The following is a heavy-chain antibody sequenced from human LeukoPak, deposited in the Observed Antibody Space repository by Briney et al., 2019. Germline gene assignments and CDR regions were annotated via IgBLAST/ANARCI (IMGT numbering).Heavy chain of an antibody. CDR1: GFTFSDHY. D-gene: IGHD3-3*02. Sequence: GGSLRLSCAASGFTFSDHYMSWIRQAPGKGLEWLSYISTSNDFIYYADSVKGRFTISRDNAKNSLFLQMNSLRAEDTAVYYCARHFTRSLDYRGQGTLVTVSS. V-gene: IGHV3-11*01. CDR3: ARHFTRSLDY. CDR2: ISTSNDFI. J-gene: IGHJ4*02.